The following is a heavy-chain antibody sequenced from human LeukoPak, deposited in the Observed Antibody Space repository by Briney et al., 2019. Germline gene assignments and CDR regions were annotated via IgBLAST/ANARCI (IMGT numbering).Heavy chain of an antibody. CDR1: GYTFTGYY. D-gene: IGHD6-19*01. J-gene: IGHJ5*02. CDR3: ARVAVAGRGNWFDP. V-gene: IGHV1-2*02. Sequence: ASVKVSCKASGYTFTGYYMHWVRQAPGQGLEWMGWINPNSGGTNHAQKFQGRVTMTRDTSISTAYMELSRLRSDDTAVYYCARVAVAGRGNWFDPWGQGTLVTVSS. CDR2: INPNSGGT.